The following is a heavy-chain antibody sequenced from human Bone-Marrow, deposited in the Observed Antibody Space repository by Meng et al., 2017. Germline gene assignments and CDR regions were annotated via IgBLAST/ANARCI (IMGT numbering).Heavy chain of an antibody. CDR2: ISGSGGST. D-gene: IGHD6-13*01. J-gene: IGHJ4*02. Sequence: GGSLRLSCAASGFTFSSYAMSWVRQAPGKGLEWVSAISGSGGSTYYADSVKGRFTISRDNSKNTLYLQMNSLRAEDTAVYYCAKKPSTEYSSSWGFDYWGQGTLVTVSS. V-gene: IGHV3-23*01. CDR3: AKKPSTEYSSSWGFDY. CDR1: GFTFSSYA.